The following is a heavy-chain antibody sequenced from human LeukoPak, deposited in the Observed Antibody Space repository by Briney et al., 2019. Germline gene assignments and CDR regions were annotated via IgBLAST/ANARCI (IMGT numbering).Heavy chain of an antibody. J-gene: IGHJ4*02. V-gene: IGHV3-23*01. CDR3: AKGDYYDSSGYYPDPYYFDY. Sequence: GGSLRPSCAASGFTFSSYAMSWVRQAPGKGLEWVSAISGSGGSTYYADSVKGRFTISRDNSKNTLYLQMSSLRAEDTAVYYCAKGDYYDSSGYYPDPYYFDYWGQGTLVTVSS. CDR2: ISGSGGST. D-gene: IGHD3-22*01. CDR1: GFTFSSYA.